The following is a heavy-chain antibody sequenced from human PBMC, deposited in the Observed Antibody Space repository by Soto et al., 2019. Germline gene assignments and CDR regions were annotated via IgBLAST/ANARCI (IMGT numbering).Heavy chain of an antibody. CDR3: VSGTPTRGLDC. CDR1: RFSLRDYP. V-gene: IGHV3-7*03. J-gene: IGHJ6*03. CDR2: INRRRTST. D-gene: IGHD6-25*01. Sequence: GGSLRLSCVGSRFSLRDYPLNWVRQAPGQGLELAANINRRRTSTNYVDSVRGRFPTSRDNTINSLYLHMDSRRVGDTATYSCVSGTPTRGLDCWGSGT.